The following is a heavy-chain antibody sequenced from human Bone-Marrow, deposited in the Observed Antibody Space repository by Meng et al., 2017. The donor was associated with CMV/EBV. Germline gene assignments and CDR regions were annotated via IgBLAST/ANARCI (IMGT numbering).Heavy chain of an antibody. Sequence: GESLKISCAASGFTFSSYWMHWVRQAPGKGLEWVSYISSSGSYISYADSLKGRLTISRDNAKNSLYLQMNSLRAEDTAVYYCARPLDTTVGRWNFGYWGQGTLVTVSS. D-gene: IGHD5-18*01. CDR1: GFTFSSYW. J-gene: IGHJ4*02. CDR2: ISSSGSYI. V-gene: IGHV3-21*01. CDR3: ARPLDTTVGRWNFGY.